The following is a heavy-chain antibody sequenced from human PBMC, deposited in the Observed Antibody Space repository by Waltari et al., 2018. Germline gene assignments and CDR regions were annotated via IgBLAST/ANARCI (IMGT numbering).Heavy chain of an antibody. Sequence: EVQLVESGGGLVQPGRSLRLSCAASGFQFEDYAMHWVRQSQGKGLGGVSGISWNSGSIAYADSVKGRFTISRDNTKNSLYLEMNSLKTDDTAFYFCAKDARGGTSVHDGYYFDSWGQGIRVTVSS. CDR2: ISWNSGSI. D-gene: IGHD2-2*01. V-gene: IGHV3-9*01. J-gene: IGHJ4*02. CDR1: GFQFEDYA. CDR3: AKDARGGTSVHDGYYFDS.